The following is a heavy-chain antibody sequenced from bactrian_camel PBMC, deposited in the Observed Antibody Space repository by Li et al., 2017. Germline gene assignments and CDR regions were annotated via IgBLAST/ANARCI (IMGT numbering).Heavy chain of an antibody. Sequence: QLVESGGGSVQAGGSLKLSCAASGYAYSTACMGWFRQFPGKEREVVASIDTGDDTASYHDSVKGRFTISRDNAQNTLYLHMNSLKTEDTYMYYCAACSSNYWGQGTQVTVS. CDR3: AACSSNY. CDR1: GYAYSTAC. CDR2: IDTGDDTA. V-gene: IGHV3S1*01. J-gene: IGHJ4*01.